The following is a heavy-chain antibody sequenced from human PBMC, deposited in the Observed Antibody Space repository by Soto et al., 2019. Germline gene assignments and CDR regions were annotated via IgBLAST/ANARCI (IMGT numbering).Heavy chain of an antibody. V-gene: IGHV4-30-2*01. CDR2: IYHSGST. CDR3: ARVDYVWGSYRLGAFDI. J-gene: IGHJ3*02. CDR1: GGSISSGGYS. D-gene: IGHD3-16*02. Sequence: KTSETLSLTCAVSGGSISSGGYSWSWIRQPPGKGLEWIGYIYHSGSTYYNPSLKSRVTISVDRSKNQFSLKLSSVTAADTAVYYCARVDYVWGSYRLGAFDIWSQGTMVTVS.